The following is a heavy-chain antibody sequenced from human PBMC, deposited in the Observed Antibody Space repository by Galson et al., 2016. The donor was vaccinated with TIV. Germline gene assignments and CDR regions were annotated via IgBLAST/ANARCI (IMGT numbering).Heavy chain of an antibody. CDR2: IFTDGTT. J-gene: IGHJ4*02. D-gene: IGHD5-18*01. Sequence: TLSLTCSVSGGSVSRYYWSWVRQSPGKGLEWIGRIFTDGTTTYNPSLKSRVAISVDTSRRQLSLRLRSVTAADTALYYCATVNTNSRKYFDYWGQGIQVTVS. CDR3: ATVNTNSRKYFDY. CDR1: GGSVSRYY. V-gene: IGHV4-4*07.